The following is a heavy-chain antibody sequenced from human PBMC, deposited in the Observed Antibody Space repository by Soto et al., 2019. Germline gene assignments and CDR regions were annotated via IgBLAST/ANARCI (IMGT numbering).Heavy chain of an antibody. D-gene: IGHD3-22*01. Sequence: EVQLVESGGGLVQPGGSLRLSCAASGFTFSDHYMDWVRQAPGKGLEWVGRTSNKANSYTTEYASYVKGRFTISRDDSKNSLYLQMNSLKTEYTAVYYCAITYDSSGYTFDYWGQGTLVTVSS. J-gene: IGHJ4*02. CDR1: GFTFSDHY. CDR2: TSNKANSYTT. CDR3: AITYDSSGYTFDY. V-gene: IGHV3-72*01.